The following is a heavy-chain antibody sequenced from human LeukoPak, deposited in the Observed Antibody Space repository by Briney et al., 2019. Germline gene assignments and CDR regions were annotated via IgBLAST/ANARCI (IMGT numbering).Heavy chain of an antibody. J-gene: IGHJ4*02. CDR2: ISWNSGSI. CDR3: AASSSWYVEFEWSMDY. D-gene: IGHD6-13*01. V-gene: IGHV3-9*03. Sequence: PGGSLRLSCAASGFTFDDYAMHWVRQAPGKGLVWVSGISWNSGSIGYADSVKGRFTISRDNAKNSLYLQMNSLRAEDMALYYCAASSSWYVEFEWSMDYWGQGTLVTVSS. CDR1: GFTFDDYA.